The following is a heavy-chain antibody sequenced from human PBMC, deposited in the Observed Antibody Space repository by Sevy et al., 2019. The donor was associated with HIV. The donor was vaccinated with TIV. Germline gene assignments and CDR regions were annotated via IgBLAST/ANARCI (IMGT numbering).Heavy chain of an antibody. CDR1: GFTVSIYA. J-gene: IGHJ5*02. V-gene: IGHV3-23*01. Sequence: GGSLRLSCAASGFTVSIYAMTWVRQAPGKGLEWVSTISVGGGSAYYADSVKGRFTISRDNSKNTLYLQMNSLRAEDTAVYYCAKDHDNNWFDPWGQGTLVTVSS. CDR3: AKDHDNNWFDP. D-gene: IGHD3-9*01. CDR2: ISVGGGSA.